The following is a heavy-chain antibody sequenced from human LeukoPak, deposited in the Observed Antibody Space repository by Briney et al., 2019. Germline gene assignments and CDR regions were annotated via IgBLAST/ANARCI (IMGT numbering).Heavy chain of an antibody. D-gene: IGHD6-19*01. CDR2: ISYDGSNK. V-gene: IGHV3-30*18. CDR3: AKDRRSSGWFLDV. J-gene: IGHJ6*02. CDR1: GFTFSSYG. Sequence: PGGSLRLPCAASGFTFSSYGMHWVRQAPGKGLEWVAVISYDGSNKYYADSVKGRFTISRDNSKNTLYLQMNSLRAEDTAVYYCAKDRRSSGWFLDVWGQGTTVTVSS.